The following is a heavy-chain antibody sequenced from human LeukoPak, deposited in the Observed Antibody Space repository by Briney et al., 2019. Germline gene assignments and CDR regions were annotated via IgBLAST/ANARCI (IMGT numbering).Heavy chain of an antibody. V-gene: IGHV3-30*18. Sequence: GGSLRLSCAASGFIFDNYGIHWVRQAPGKGLEWVAAISYDGSNKYYADSVKGRFTISRDNSKNTLYLQMNSLRAEDTAVYYCAKEDGMDRITLVRGFDPWGQGTLVTVSS. CDR3: AKEDGMDRITLVRGFDP. CDR2: ISYDGSNK. D-gene: IGHD3-10*01. CDR1: GFIFDNYG. J-gene: IGHJ5*02.